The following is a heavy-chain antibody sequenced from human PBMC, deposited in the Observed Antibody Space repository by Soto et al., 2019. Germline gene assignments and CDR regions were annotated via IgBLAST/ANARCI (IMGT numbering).Heavy chain of an antibody. J-gene: IGHJ6*02. CDR3: ARDLGSPAAMADYYYYGMDV. CDR1: GYTFTGYY. D-gene: IGHD5-18*01. Sequence: VASVKVSCKASGYTFTGYYMHWVRQAPGQGLEWMGWINPNSGGTNYAQKFQGWVTMTRDTSISTAYMELSRLRSDDTAVYHCARDLGSPAAMADYYYYGMDVWGQGTTVTVSS. V-gene: IGHV1-2*04. CDR2: INPNSGGT.